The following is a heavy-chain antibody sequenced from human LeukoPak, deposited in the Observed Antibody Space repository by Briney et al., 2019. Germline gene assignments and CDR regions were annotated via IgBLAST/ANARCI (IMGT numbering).Heavy chain of an antibody. Sequence: ASVKVSCKASGYTFTGYYMHWVRQAPGQGLEWMGIINSSGGSTSYAQKFQGRVTMTRDMSTSTVYMELSSLRSEDTAVYYCARDGGRWLQLMPSYYYYMDVWGKGTTVTVSS. J-gene: IGHJ6*03. CDR1: GYTFTGYY. V-gene: IGHV1-46*01. CDR2: INSSGGST. CDR3: ARDGGRWLQLMPSYYYYMDV. D-gene: IGHD5-24*01.